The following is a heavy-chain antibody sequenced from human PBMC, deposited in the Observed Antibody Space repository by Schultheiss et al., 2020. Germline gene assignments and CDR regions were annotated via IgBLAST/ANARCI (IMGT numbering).Heavy chain of an antibody. CDR2: ISSSSSTI. Sequence: GGSLRLSCAASGFTFSSYSMNWVRQAPGKGLEWVSYISSSSSTIYYADSVKGRFTISKDNAKNSLYLQMNSLSEEDTAVYYWARDLTFGVVPTPGGMDVWGQGTTVTVSS. V-gene: IGHV3-48*02. CDR1: GFTFSSYS. D-gene: IGHD3-3*01. CDR3: ARDLTFGVVPTPGGMDV. J-gene: IGHJ6*02.